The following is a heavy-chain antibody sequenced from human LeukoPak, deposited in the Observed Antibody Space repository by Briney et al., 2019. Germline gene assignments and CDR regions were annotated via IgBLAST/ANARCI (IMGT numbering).Heavy chain of an antibody. CDR3: ARAILVVITEIDY. J-gene: IGHJ4*02. D-gene: IGHD3-22*01. CDR1: GFTFSGYN. V-gene: IGHV3-48*02. Sequence: GGSLRLSCAASGFTFSGYNMNWVRQAPGKGLEWVAFISTSGNTIYYADSVKGRFTISRDTAKSSLYLQMNSLRDEDTAVYYCARAILVVITEIDYWGQGTLVTVSS. CDR2: ISTSGNTI.